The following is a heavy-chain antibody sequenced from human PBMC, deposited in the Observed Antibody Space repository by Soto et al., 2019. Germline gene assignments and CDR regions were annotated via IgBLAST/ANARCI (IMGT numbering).Heavy chain of an antibody. D-gene: IGHD3-22*01. V-gene: IGHV4-39*01. J-gene: IGHJ4*02. CDR1: GGSISSSSYY. CDR2: IYYSGST. Sequence: QLQLQESGPGLVKPSETLSLTCTVSGGSISSSSYYWGWIRQPPGKVLEWIGRIYYSGSTYYNPSLKGRVTISVDTSKNQFALKLSSVTAADTAVYYCASINRVIVRKKGTNFDYWGQGTLVTVSS. CDR3: ASINRVIVRKKGTNFDY.